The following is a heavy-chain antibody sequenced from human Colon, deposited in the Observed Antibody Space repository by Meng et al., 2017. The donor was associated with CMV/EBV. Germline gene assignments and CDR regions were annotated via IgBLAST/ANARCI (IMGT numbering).Heavy chain of an antibody. D-gene: IGHD3-22*01. V-gene: IGHV3-21*01. CDR2: ISSSSSYI. CDR1: LFSFSSYS. J-gene: IGHJ4*02. Sequence: SLVFSCAASLFSFSSYSMNCVRQAPGKVLECVSSISSSSSYIYYADSVKGRFTISRDNAKNSLYLQMNRMRAEDTAVYYCARDPLRYDSTLNYFDYWGQGTLVTVSS. CDR3: ARDPLRYDSTLNYFDY.